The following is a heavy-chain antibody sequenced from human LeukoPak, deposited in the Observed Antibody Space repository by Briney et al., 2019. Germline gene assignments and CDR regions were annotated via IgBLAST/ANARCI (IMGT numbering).Heavy chain of an antibody. V-gene: IGHV4-59*11. CDR1: DGSISSHY. J-gene: IGHJ3*02. D-gene: IGHD2-2*01. CDR2: ISYSGST. CDR3: ARSLSPAHAFDI. Sequence: SETLSLTCIVSDGSISSHYWSWIRQPPGKGLEWIGDISYSGSTNYNPSLKSRVTISLDTSKNQFSLKLSSVTAADTAVYYCARSLSPAHAFDIWGQGTMVTVSS.